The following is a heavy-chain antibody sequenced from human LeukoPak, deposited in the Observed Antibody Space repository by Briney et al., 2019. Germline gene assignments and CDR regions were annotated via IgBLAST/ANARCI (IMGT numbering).Heavy chain of an antibody. CDR3: ARDWVLGLQAFDI. D-gene: IGHD3/OR15-3a*01. CDR1: GGSISSYY. Sequence: SETLSLTCTVSGGSISSYYWNWIRQPPGKGLEWIGFIYYSGNTNYNPSLKSRVTISVDTSKNQFSLKLSSVTAADTAVYYCARDWVLGLQAFDIWGQGTMVTVSS. CDR2: IYYSGNT. J-gene: IGHJ3*02. V-gene: IGHV4-59*12.